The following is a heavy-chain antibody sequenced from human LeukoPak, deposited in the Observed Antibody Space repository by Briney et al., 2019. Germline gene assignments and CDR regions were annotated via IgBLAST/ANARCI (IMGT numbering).Heavy chain of an antibody. CDR3: ARDRSVRGPRGYYYGMDV. CDR1: GGSISRYY. J-gene: IGHJ6*02. Sequence: SETLSLTCTVSGGSISRYYWSWIRQPPGKGLEWIGYIYYSGSTNYNPSLKSRVTISVDTSKNQFFLKLSSVTAADTAVYYCARDRSVRGPRGYYYGMDVWGQGTAVTVSS. V-gene: IGHV4-59*01. D-gene: IGHD3-10*01. CDR2: IYYSGST.